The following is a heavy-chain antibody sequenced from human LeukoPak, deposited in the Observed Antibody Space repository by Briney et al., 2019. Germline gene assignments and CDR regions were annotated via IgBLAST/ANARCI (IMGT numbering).Heavy chain of an antibody. D-gene: IGHD3-3*01. CDR2: ISSSSSYI. V-gene: IGHV3-21*01. J-gene: IGHJ4*02. CDR1: GFTFSSYG. CDR3: ARVRVVFNFDY. Sequence: GGSLRLSCAASGFTFSSYGMNWVRQAPGKGLEWDSSISSSSSYIYYADSVKGRFTISRDNAKNSLYLQMNSLRAEDTAVYYCARVRVVFNFDYWGQGTLVTVSS.